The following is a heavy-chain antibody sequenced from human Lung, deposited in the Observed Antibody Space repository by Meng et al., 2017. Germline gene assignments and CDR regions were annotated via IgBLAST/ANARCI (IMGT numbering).Heavy chain of an antibody. CDR3: ARKAGSCVKPTCYSLDY. CDR1: GGMFSSHV. J-gene: IGHJ4*02. V-gene: IGHV1-69*13. D-gene: IGHD2-15*01. CDR2: INLVFGKT. Sequence: SVKVSCKASGGMFSSHVFGWVRQAPGQGLEWMGGINLVFGKTNYAQKFQGRVTFTADESTNTAYMALTRLTSEDTAVYYCARKAGSCVKPTCYSLDYWGQGTVVTVSS.